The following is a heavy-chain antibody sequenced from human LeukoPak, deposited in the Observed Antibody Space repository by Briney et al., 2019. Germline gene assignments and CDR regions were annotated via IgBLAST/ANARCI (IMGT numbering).Heavy chain of an antibody. CDR2: TSSSGSTI. D-gene: IGHD3-10*02. V-gene: IGHV3-48*03. CDR3: AELGITMIGGV. J-gene: IGHJ6*04. Sequence: GGSLRLSCAASGFTFSSYEMNWVCQAPGKGLEWVSYTSSSGSTIYYADSVKGRFTISRDNAKNSLYLQMNSLRAEDTAVYYCAELGITMIGGVWGKGTTVTISS. CDR1: GFTFSSYE.